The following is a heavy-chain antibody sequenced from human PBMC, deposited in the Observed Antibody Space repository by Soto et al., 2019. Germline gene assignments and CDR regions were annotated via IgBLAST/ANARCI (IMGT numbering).Heavy chain of an antibody. V-gene: IGHV1-69*01. CDR2: IIPMFGTP. J-gene: IGHJ4*02. D-gene: IGHD6-19*01. CDR1: GGSFSSYA. CDR3: ARVIGCSGWYGSFGS. Sequence: QVQLMQAGAEVKKPGSSVKVSCKASGGSFSSYAINWVRQAPGQGLEWMGGIIPMFGTPNYAQKFQGRVTITADESTNTACVELGSLRSEDTAVYYCARVIGCSGWYGSFGSWGQGTLGTVAS.